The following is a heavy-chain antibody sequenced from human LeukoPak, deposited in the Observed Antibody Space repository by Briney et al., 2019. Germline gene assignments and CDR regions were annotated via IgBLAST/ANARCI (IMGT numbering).Heavy chain of an antibody. V-gene: IGHV1-24*01. Sequence: VXVSCKVSGXXXXELXXHWVRXAXGKGLXWMGGFDPEDGETIYAQKFQGRVTMTEDTSTDTAYMELSSLRSEDTAVYYCAAFAVAGTGYWGQGTLVTVSS. CDR3: AAFAVAGTGY. D-gene: IGHD6-19*01. J-gene: IGHJ4*02. CDR2: FDPEDGET. CDR1: GXXXXELX.